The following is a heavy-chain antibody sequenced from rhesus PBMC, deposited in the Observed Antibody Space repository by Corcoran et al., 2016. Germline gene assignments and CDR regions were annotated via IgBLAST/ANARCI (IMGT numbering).Heavy chain of an antibody. V-gene: IGHV4-93*01. CDR3: ARAPGMAAATQY. J-gene: IGHJ4*01. D-gene: IGHD6-25*01. CDR2: IYGSGGST. CDR1: GGSISSSNW. Sequence: QVQLQESGPAVVKPSETLSLTCAVSGGSISSSNWWSWIRQSPGKGLEWIGGIYGSGGSTEYNPSRKSRGTISKNTSKNQFSLKLSSVTAADTAVYYCARAPGMAAATQYWGQGVLVTVSS.